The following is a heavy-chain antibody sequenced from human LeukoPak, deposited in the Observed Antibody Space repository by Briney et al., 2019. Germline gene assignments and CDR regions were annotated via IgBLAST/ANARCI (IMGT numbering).Heavy chain of an antibody. Sequence: GGSLRLSCAASGFTLSSYAMSWVRQAPGKGLEWVSAISASGGSTYYADSVKGRFTVSRDNAKNSLYLQMNSLRAEDTALYYCARVTGSSGWLGGYYFDYWGQGTLVTVSS. CDR1: GFTLSSYA. CDR3: ARVTGSSGWLGGYYFDY. V-gene: IGHV3-23*01. D-gene: IGHD6-19*01. CDR2: ISASGGST. J-gene: IGHJ4*02.